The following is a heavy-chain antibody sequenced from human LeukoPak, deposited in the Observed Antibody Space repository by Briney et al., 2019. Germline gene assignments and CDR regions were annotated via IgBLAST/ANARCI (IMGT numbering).Heavy chain of an antibody. CDR1: GYTFTSYG. CDR3: ARSQGVFGVVIIRSAWYMDV. Sequence: ASVKVSCKTSGYTFTSYGITWVRQAPGQGLEWMGWISAYNGVTKYSQKFQDRVTMTTDTSTSTAYMELRSLRSDDTAVYYCARSQGVFGVVIIRSAWYMDVWGKGTTVTVSS. D-gene: IGHD3-3*01. V-gene: IGHV1-18*01. J-gene: IGHJ6*03. CDR2: ISAYNGVT.